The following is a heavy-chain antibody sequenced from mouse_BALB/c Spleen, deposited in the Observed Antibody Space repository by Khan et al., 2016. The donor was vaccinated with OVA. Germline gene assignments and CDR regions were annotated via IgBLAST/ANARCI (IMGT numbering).Heavy chain of an antibody. CDR2: IFPGSDTP. V-gene: IGHV1-77*01. D-gene: IGHD2-14*01. CDR3: ARGGYSAFAY. J-gene: IGHJ3*01. Sequence: QVQLQQSGPELVKPGASLKVSCKASGYTFTDYIIGWVKQSTRQGLEWIGDIFPGSDTPYYNETFKDRATLTADKSANTAYMQLSSLTSDDSAVYVCARGGYSAFAYWGQGTLVTVSA. CDR1: GYTFTDYI.